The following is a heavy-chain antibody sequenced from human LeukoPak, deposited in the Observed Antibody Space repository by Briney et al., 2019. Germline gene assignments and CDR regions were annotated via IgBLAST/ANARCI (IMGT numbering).Heavy chain of an antibody. V-gene: IGHV3-21*01. D-gene: IGHD6-6*01. Sequence: SGGPLRLSCAASGFTFSNYPMHWVRQAPGKGLEWVSSISSSSSYIYYADSVKDRFTISRDNAKNSLYLQMNSLRAEDTAVYYCARDKSIAARPKDYWGQGTLVTVSS. CDR2: ISSSSSYI. J-gene: IGHJ4*02. CDR3: ARDKSIAARPKDY. CDR1: GFTFSNYP.